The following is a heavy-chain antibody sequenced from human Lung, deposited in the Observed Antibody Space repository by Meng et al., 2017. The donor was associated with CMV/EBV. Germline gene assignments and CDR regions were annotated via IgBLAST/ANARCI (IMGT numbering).Heavy chain of an antibody. CDR1: GFSLRTSGVG. V-gene: IGHV2-5*02. CDR2: IYWDDDK. J-gene: IGHJ4*02. D-gene: IGHD4-17*01. Sequence: IAWKEFGPTLAQPQQTLPLTWSFSGFSLRTSGVGVGWIRQPPGKALEWLALIYWDDDKRYSPSLKNRLTITKDTSKNQVVLTLTNIDPVDTATYYCAHRHRLRDFDYWGQGTLVTVSS. CDR3: AHRHRLRDFDY.